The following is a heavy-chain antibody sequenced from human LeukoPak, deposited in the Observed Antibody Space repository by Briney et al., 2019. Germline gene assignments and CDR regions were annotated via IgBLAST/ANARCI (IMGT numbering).Heavy chain of an antibody. CDR2: IWYDGSNK. J-gene: IGHJ4*03. V-gene: IGHV3-33*01. CDR1: GFTFSSCG. D-gene: IGHD3-22*01. Sequence: GRSLRLSCPGSGFTFSSCGRQRVRQAPGKGLEWVAVIWYDGSNKYYADSVKGRFTISRDNSKNTMYLKMNSLRAEDTAVYYCARDYYDSSGPIRCYFDNRGQGTLVTVSS. CDR3: ARDYYDSSGPIRCYFDN.